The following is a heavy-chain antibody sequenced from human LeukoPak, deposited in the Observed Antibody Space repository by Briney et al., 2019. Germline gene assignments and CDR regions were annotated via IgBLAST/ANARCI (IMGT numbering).Heavy chain of an antibody. D-gene: IGHD3-22*01. CDR3: ARALYDSSGYPLDY. Sequence: GGSLRLSCAASGFTFDDYGMSWVRQAPGKGLEWVSGINWNGGSTGYADSVKGRFTISRNNAKNCLYLQMNSLRAEDTALYYCARALYDSSGYPLDYWGQGTLVTVSS. CDR2: INWNGGST. V-gene: IGHV3-20*04. CDR1: GFTFDDYG. J-gene: IGHJ4*02.